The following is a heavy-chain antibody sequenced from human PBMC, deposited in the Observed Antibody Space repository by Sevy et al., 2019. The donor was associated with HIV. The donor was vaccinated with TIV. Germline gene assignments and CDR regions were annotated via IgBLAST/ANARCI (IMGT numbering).Heavy chain of an antibody. J-gene: IGHJ4*02. D-gene: IGHD3-22*01. Sequence: GGSLRLSCAASGFTFSNYAMNWVRQAPGKGLEWVSGISGSGGSGTKTNYADSVKGRFSISRYDSKNSLFLQLNSLRAEDTAIYYCARKYDSSGYFDYWGQGTLVTVSS. CDR2: ISGSGGSGTKT. CDR1: GFTFSNYA. CDR3: ARKYDSSGYFDY. V-gene: IGHV3-23*01.